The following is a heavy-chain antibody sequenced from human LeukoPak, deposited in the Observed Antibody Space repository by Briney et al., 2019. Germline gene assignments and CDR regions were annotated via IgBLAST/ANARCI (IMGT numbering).Heavy chain of an antibody. J-gene: IGHJ6*03. CDR2: IYYSGST. V-gene: IGHV4-39*07. CDR1: GGSISSSSYY. CDR3: ARGGDPWCSSTSCRSGFRRSDYYYMDV. Sequence: SETLSLTRTVSGGSISSSSYYWGWIRQPPGKGLEWIGSIYYSGSTYYNPSLKSRVTISVDTSKNQFSLKLSSVTAADTAVYYCARGGDPWCSSTSCRSGFRRSDYYYMDVWGKGTTVTVSS. D-gene: IGHD2-2*01.